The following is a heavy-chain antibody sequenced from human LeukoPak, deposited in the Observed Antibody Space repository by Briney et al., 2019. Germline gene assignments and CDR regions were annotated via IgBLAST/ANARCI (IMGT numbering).Heavy chain of an antibody. D-gene: IGHD6-19*01. CDR1: GFTVSSNY. CDR2: ISGSGGST. V-gene: IGHV3-23*01. CDR3: AKDPGYSSGWFYFQH. Sequence: GGSLRLSCAASGFTVSSNYMSWVRQAPGKGLEWVSAISGSGGSTYYADSVKGRFTISRDNSKNTLYLQMNSLRAEDTAVYYCAKDPGYSSGWFYFQHWGQGTLVTVSS. J-gene: IGHJ1*01.